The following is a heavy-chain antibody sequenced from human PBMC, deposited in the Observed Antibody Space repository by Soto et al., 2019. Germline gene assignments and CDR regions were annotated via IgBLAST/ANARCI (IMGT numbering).Heavy chain of an antibody. Sequence: GGSLRLSCSASGFTFSSYAMHWVRQAPGKGLEYVSAISSNGGSTYYADSVKGRFTISRDNSKNTLYLQMSSLRAEDTAVYYCVKARGGYSSSWYCLDYWGQGTLVTVSS. D-gene: IGHD6-13*01. CDR1: GFTFSSYA. CDR2: ISSNGGST. CDR3: VKARGGYSSSWYCLDY. V-gene: IGHV3-64D*08. J-gene: IGHJ4*02.